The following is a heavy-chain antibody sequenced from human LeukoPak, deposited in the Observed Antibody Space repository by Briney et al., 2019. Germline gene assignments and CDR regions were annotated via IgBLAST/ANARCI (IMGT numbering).Heavy chain of an antibody. CDR2: FDPEDGET. V-gene: IGHV1-24*01. Sequence: ASVKVSCKVSGYTLTELSMHWVRQAPGKGLEWMGGFDPEDGETIYAQKFQGRVTMTRDTSTSTVYMELSSLRSEDTAVYYCARTYDSSGYYYDYWGQGTLVTVSS. D-gene: IGHD3-22*01. CDR1: GYTLTELS. CDR3: ARTYDSSGYYYDY. J-gene: IGHJ4*02.